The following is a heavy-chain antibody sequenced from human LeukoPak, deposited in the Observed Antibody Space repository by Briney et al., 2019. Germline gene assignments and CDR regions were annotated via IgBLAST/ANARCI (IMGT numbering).Heavy chain of an antibody. CDR1: GGSISSYY. D-gene: IGHD6-6*01. V-gene: IGHV4-59*01. Sequence: SETLSLTCTVPGGSISSYYWSWIRQPPGKGLEWIGYMYYSGSTNYNPSLKSRVTISGDTSKNQFSLKLSSVTAADTAVYYCARIAARYFVDYWGQGTLVTVSS. CDR3: ARIAARYFVDY. CDR2: MYYSGST. J-gene: IGHJ4*02.